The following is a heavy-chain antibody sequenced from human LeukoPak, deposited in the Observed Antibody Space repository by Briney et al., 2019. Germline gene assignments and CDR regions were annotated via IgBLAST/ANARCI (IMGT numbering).Heavy chain of an antibody. V-gene: IGHV4-59*01. CDR3: ARVLGGYHYYGMDV. CDR1: GDSISSYY. Sequence: SETLSPTCTVSGDSISSYYWSWIRQPPGKGLEWIGDIFYSGNTNYNPSLKSRVTISLDTSKKQFSLKLSSVTAADTAVYYCARVLGGYHYYGMDVWGQGTTVTVSS. CDR2: IFYSGNT. J-gene: IGHJ6*02. D-gene: IGHD2-15*01.